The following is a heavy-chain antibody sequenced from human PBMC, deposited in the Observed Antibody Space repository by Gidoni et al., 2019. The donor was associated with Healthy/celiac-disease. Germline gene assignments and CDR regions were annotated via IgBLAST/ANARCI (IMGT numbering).Heavy chain of an antibody. V-gene: IGHV3-9*01. D-gene: IGHD5-12*01. CDR2: ISWNSGSI. CDR1: GFNFDDYA. Sequence: EVQLVESGGGLVQPGRSLRLSCAASGFNFDDYAMHWVRQAPGKGLEWVSGISWNSGSIGYADSVKGRFTISRDNAKNSLYLQMNSLRAEDTALYYCAKGQFSGYDLTNYYYGMDVWGQGTTVTVSS. CDR3: AKGQFSGYDLTNYYYGMDV. J-gene: IGHJ6*02.